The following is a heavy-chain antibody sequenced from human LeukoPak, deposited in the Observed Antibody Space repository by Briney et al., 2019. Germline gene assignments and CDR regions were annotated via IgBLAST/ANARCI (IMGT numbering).Heavy chain of an antibody. Sequence: SETLSLTCSVSDGSISNYYWTWIRQPPGKGLEWIGYIYYTGSANYNPALKSRVILSVNTSNNQFSLRLTSATAADTAVYYCARVTSRSGYYFDYWGQGSLVTVSS. CDR3: ARVTSRSGYYFDY. CDR1: DGSISNYY. CDR2: IYYTGSA. J-gene: IGHJ4*02. D-gene: IGHD1-14*01. V-gene: IGHV4-59*01.